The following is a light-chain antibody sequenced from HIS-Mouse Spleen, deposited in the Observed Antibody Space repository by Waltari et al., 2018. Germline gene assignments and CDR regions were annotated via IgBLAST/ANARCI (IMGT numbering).Light chain of an antibody. CDR2: AAS. Sequence: AIRMTQSPSSFSASTGDRVTITCRASQGISSYLAWDQQKPGKAPKLLIYAASTVQSGVPSRVSGSGSGTEFTLTISCLQSEEFATYYCQQYYSYPRTFGQGTKVEIK. CDR1: QGISSY. CDR3: QQYYSYPRT. J-gene: IGKJ1*01. V-gene: IGKV1-8*01.